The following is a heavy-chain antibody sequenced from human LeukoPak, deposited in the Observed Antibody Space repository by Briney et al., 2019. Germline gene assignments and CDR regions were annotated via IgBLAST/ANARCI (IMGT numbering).Heavy chain of an antibody. CDR1: GYSFTSYW. CDR2: IDPSDSYT. V-gene: IGHV5-10-1*01. D-gene: IGHD4-17*01. CDR3: ARHGVGFRTVTTSSEYAGPLSGMDV. Sequence: GESLKISCKGSGYSFTSYWISWVRQMPGKGLEWMGRIDPSDSYTNYSPSFQGHVTISADKSISTAYLQWSSLKASDTAMYYCARHGVGFRTVTTSSEYAGPLSGMDVWGQGTTVTVSS. J-gene: IGHJ6*02.